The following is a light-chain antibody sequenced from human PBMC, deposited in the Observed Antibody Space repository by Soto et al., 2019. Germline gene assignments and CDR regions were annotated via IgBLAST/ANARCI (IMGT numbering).Light chain of an antibody. CDR3: QQYNTYSYT. Sequence: DVPMTQSPSTLSASVGDRVTITCRASQSISNWLAWYKQRPGKAPKLLIYDASTFESWVPSRFSGSGSGTEFTLTISGLRPDDFASYYCQQYNTYSYTFGQGTKLEIK. CDR1: QSISNW. J-gene: IGKJ2*01. CDR2: DAS. V-gene: IGKV1-5*01.